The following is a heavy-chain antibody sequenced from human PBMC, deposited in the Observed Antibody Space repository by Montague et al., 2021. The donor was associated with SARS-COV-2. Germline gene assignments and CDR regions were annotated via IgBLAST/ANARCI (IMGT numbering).Heavy chain of an antibody. Sequence: SLRLSCAASGFTFSSYAISWVRRAPGKGLEWVSTISLSIVKNYTAAPVRARFTISRDKSKNTLYLQMNSLRAEDTAVYYCAKDRQLVGDDAFDIWGQGTMVTVSS. CDR1: GFTFSSYA. D-gene: IGHD6-13*01. CDR2: ISLSIVKN. J-gene: IGHJ3*02. V-gene: IGHV3-23*01. CDR3: AKDRQLVGDDAFDI.